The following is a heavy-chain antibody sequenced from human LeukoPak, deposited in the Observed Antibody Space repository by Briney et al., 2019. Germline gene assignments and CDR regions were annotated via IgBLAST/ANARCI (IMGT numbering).Heavy chain of an antibody. CDR3: ARVATTVTTYDP. Sequence: KSSETLSLTCAVSGGSISSGGYSWSWIRQPPGKGLEWIGEIYHSGSTNYNPSLKSRVTISVDKSKNQFSLKLSSVTAADTAVYYCARVATTVTTYDPWGQGTLVTVSS. D-gene: IGHD4-17*01. CDR1: GGSISSGGYS. J-gene: IGHJ5*02. CDR2: IYHSGST. V-gene: IGHV4-30-2*01.